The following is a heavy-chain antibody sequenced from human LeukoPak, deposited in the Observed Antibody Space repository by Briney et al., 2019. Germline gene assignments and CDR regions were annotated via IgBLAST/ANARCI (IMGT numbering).Heavy chain of an antibody. V-gene: IGHV4-31*03. CDR2: IYHSGST. Sequence: SETLSLTCTVSGGSISSGGYYWSWIRQHPGKGLEWIGYIYHSGSTYYNPSLKSRVTISVDTSKNQFSLKLSSVTAADTAVYYCARDYSSSSLGRFDPWGQGTLVTVSS. CDR3: ARDYSSSSLGRFDP. D-gene: IGHD6-6*01. CDR1: GGSISSGGYY. J-gene: IGHJ5*02.